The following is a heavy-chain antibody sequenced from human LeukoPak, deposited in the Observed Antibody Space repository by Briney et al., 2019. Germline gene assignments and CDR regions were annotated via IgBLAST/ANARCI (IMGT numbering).Heavy chain of an antibody. D-gene: IGHD3-10*01. Sequence: SETLSLTCTVSGGSISPYFWSWIRQPPGKGLEWIGYISYSGSTNYNPSLKSRVTISVDTSKNQYSLQLSSVTAADTAVYYCARDDYRGVTNFDPWGQGTLVTVSS. CDR1: GGSISPYF. CDR2: ISYSGST. V-gene: IGHV4-59*01. CDR3: ARDDYRGVTNFDP. J-gene: IGHJ5*02.